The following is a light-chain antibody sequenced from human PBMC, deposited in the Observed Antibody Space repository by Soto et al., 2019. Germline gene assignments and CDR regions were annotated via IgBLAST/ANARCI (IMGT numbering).Light chain of an antibody. CDR2: AVT. J-gene: IGLJ2*01. CDR1: SSDVGAYNY. CDR3: SSHTSSSTLVV. Sequence: QSALTQPASVSGSPGQSITISCTGTSSDVGAYNYVSWYQQHPGKAPKLMIYAVTNRPSGVSNRFSGSKSGHTDSLTISGLQAEDEADYYCSSHTSSSTLVVFGGGTKLTVL. V-gene: IGLV2-14*03.